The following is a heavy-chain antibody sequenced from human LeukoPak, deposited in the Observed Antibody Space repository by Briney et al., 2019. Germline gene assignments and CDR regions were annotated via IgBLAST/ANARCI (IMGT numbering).Heavy chain of an antibody. CDR1: GFTFSSYA. CDR3: AKDPNSNYADYYYMDV. J-gene: IGHJ6*03. V-gene: IGHV3-23*01. CDR2: ISGSGGST. Sequence: GGSLRLSCAASGFTFSSYAMSWVRQAPRKGLEWVSAISGSGGSTYYADSVKGRFTISRDNSKNTLYLQMNSLRAEDTAVYYCAKDPNSNYADYYYMDVWGKGTTVTVSS. D-gene: IGHD4-11*01.